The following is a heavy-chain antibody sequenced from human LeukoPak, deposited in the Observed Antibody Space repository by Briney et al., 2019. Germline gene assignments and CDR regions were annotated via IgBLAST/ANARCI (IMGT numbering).Heavy chain of an antibody. J-gene: IGHJ4*02. CDR2: ISAYNGNT. V-gene: IGHV1-18*01. CDR3: ARSAGLASIAAAGNDY. CDR1: GYTFTSYG. Sequence: GASVKVSCKASGYTFTSYGISWVRQAPGQGLEWMGWISAYNGNTNYAQKLQGRVTMTTDTSTSTAYTELRSLRSDDTAVYYCARSAGLASIAAAGNDYWGQGTLVTVSS. D-gene: IGHD6-13*01.